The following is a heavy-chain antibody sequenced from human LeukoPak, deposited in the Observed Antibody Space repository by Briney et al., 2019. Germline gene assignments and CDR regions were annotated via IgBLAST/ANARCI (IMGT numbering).Heavy chain of an antibody. D-gene: IGHD2-8*01. CDR1: GFTFSTYA. CDR2: IRGDGATK. V-gene: IGHV3-23*01. Sequence: QPGGSLRLSCAASGFTFSTYAMTWVRQAPGKGLEWVSAIRGDGATKFYADSVKGRFTVSRDNSKNTLYLQMNSLRAEDTAVYYCAKDLIYYFDYWGQGTLVTVSS. J-gene: IGHJ4*02. CDR3: AKDLIYYFDY.